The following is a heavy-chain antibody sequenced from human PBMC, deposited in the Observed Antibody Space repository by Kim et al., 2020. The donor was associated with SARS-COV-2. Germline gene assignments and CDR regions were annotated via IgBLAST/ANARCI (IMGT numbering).Heavy chain of an antibody. CDR1: GFTFSSYS. J-gene: IGHJ3*02. CDR3: AREGAVNGAFDI. D-gene: IGHD4-17*01. CDR2: ISSSSSYI. V-gene: IGHV3-21*01. Sequence: GGSLRLSCAASGFTFSSYSMNWVRQAPGKGLEWVSSISSSSSYIYYADSVKGRFTISRDNAKHSLYLLMNSQRAEDTAVYYCAREGAVNGAFDIWGQGTMVTVSS.